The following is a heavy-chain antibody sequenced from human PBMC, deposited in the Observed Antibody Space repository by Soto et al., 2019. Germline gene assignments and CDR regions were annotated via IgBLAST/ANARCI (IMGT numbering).Heavy chain of an antibody. Sequence: GGSLRLSCAASGFTVSSNYMSWVRQAPGKGLEWVSVIYSGGSTYYADSVKGRFTIPRDNSKNTLYLQMNSLRAEDTAVYYCARVLGAVATDDASDIWGQGTMVTVSS. J-gene: IGHJ3*02. D-gene: IGHD6-19*01. V-gene: IGHV3-53*01. CDR1: GFTVSSNY. CDR3: ARVLGAVATDDASDI. CDR2: IYSGGST.